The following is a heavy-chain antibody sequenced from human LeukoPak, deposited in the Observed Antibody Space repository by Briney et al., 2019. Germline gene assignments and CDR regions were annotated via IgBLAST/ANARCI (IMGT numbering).Heavy chain of an antibody. D-gene: IGHD4-17*01. J-gene: IGHJ4*02. Sequence: GGSLRLPCAASGFTFSSYGMHWVRQAPGKELEWVAFIRYDGSNKYYADSVKGRFTISRDNSKNTLYLQMNSLRAEDTAVYYCAKDDYGDYGLYDYWGQGTLVTVSS. CDR1: GFTFSSYG. V-gene: IGHV3-30*02. CDR3: AKDDYGDYGLYDY. CDR2: IRYDGSNK.